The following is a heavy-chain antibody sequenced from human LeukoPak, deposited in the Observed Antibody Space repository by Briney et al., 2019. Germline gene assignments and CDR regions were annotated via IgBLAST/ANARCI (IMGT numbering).Heavy chain of an antibody. V-gene: IGHV4-39*01. Sequence: SETLSLTCTVSGGSISSGSYYWGWIRQPPGKGLEWIGSIYYSGSTYYNPSLKSRVTISVDTSKNQFSLKLSSVTAADTAVYYCARRGGRAVAFDYWGQGTLVTVSS. CDR1: GGSISSGSYY. D-gene: IGHD6-19*01. J-gene: IGHJ4*02. CDR3: ARRGGRAVAFDY. CDR2: IYYSGST.